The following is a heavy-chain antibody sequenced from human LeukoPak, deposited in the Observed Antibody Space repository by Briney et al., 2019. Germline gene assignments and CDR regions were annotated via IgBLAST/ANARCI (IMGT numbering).Heavy chain of an antibody. D-gene: IGHD6-19*01. J-gene: IGHJ4*02. CDR1: GFTVSSNY. CDR2: IYSGDST. Sequence: PGGSLRLSCAGSGFTVSSNYMSWVRQAPGKGLEWVSVIYSGDSTYYADSVKGRFIISRDNSKSTVYLQMNSLRAEDTAVYYCARDRAVADGRLYYWGQGTLVTVSS. V-gene: IGHV3-66*01. CDR3: ARDRAVADGRLYY.